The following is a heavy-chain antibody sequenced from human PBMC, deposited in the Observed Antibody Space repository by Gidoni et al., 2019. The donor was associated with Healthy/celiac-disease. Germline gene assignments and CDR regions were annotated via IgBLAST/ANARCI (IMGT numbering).Heavy chain of an antibody. CDR1: GGSFSGYY. V-gene: IGHV4-34*01. J-gene: IGHJ4*02. Sequence: QVQLQQWGAGLLKPSETLSLTCAVYGGSFSGYYWSWLRQPPGQGLEWIGEINHSGSTNYNPSLKSRVTISVDTSKNQFSLKLSSVTAADTAVYYCARGLPGYCSGGSCYQAPRGRSKTDISFDYWGQGTLVTVSS. CDR3: ARGLPGYCSGGSCYQAPRGRSKTDISFDY. CDR2: INHSGST. D-gene: IGHD2-15*01.